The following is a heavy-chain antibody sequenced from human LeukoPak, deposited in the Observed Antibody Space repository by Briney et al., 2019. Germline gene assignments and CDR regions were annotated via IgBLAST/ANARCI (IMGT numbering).Heavy chain of an antibody. Sequence: KTSQTLPLTCAVSGGSISSGGYSWSWIRQPPGKGLEWIGYIYHSGSTYYNPSLKSRVTISVDRSKNQFSLNLSSVTAADTAVYCARFSPRAMGNYLDFWGQGTLVTVSS. V-gene: IGHV4-30-2*01. CDR3: ARFSPRAMGNYLDF. D-gene: IGHD7-27*01. CDR2: IYHSGST. J-gene: IGHJ4*02. CDR1: GGSISSGGYS.